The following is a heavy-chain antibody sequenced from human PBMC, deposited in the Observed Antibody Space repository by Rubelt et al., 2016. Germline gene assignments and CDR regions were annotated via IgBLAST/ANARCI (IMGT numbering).Heavy chain of an antibody. CDR2: ISAYNGNT. CDR1: GYTFTSYD. J-gene: IGHJ4*02. Sequence: QVQLVQSGAEVKKPGASVKVSCKASGYTFTSYDINWVRQATGQGLEWMGWISAYNGNTNYGQNTQGRVTMTTDTSTSTAYMELRSLRSDDTAVYYCARDTRYSSSSNFDYWGQGTLVTVSS. CDR3: ARDTRYSSSSNFDY. V-gene: IGHV1-18*01. D-gene: IGHD6-13*01.